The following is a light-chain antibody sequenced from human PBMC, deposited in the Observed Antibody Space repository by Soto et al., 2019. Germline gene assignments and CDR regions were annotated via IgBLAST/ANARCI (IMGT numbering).Light chain of an antibody. CDR1: QAVNTR. CDR2: LAS. J-gene: IGKJ4*01. CDR3: QQYGSSPLT. V-gene: IGKV3D-11*01. Sequence: EIVLTQSPATLSSFPGDRVTLSCRASQAVNTRLAWYQHRPDQAPRLLIYLASNSAAGVPARFSGSGSGTYFTLTISDVEPEDFAVYYCQQYGSSPLTFGGGTRMEIK.